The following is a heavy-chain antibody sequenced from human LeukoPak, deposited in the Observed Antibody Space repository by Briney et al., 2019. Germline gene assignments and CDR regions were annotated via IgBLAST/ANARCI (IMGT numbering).Heavy chain of an antibody. D-gene: IGHD3-16*01. Sequence: GGSLRLSCAAPGFTFTSYSMSWVRQAPGKGLEWVANIKQDGSESYYVDSVKGRFTFSRDNAKNSLYLQIISLRAEDTAVYYCARLGEKADFDYWGQGTLVTVSS. J-gene: IGHJ4*02. CDR1: GFTFTSYS. V-gene: IGHV3-7*01. CDR2: IKQDGSES. CDR3: ARLGEKADFDY.